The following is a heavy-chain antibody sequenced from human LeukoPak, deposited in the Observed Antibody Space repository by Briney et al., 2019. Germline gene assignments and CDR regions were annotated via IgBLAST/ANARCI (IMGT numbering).Heavy chain of an antibody. CDR1: GFTFSSAW. Sequence: PGGSLRLSCAASGFTFSSAWMSWVRQGPGKGLEWVGHIKGKTDGETTDYAAAVKGRVTISRDDSRDRLFLQLDSLEIEDTAVYYCVTEYWGAFNYWGQGILVTVS. J-gene: IGHJ4*02. CDR3: VTEYWGAFNY. D-gene: IGHD1-26*01. CDR2: IKGKTDGETT. V-gene: IGHV3-15*01.